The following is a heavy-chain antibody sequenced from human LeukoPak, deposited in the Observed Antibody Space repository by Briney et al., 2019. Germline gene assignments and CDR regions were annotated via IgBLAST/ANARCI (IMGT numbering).Heavy chain of an antibody. J-gene: IGHJ4*02. CDR3: ARASHDYGDYSHFDY. CDR1: GGSISSSSYY. D-gene: IGHD4-17*01. V-gene: IGHV4-39*07. CDR2: IYRSGSA. Sequence: PSETLSLTCTVSGGSISSSSYYWGWVRQPPGKGLEWIGEIYRSGSANYNPSLKSRVTISVDKSKNLFSLRLSSVTAADTAVYYCARASHDYGDYSHFDYWGQGTLVTVSS.